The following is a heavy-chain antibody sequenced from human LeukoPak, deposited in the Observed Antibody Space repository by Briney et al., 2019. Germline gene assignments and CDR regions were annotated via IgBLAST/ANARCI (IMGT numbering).Heavy chain of an antibody. CDR2: INHSGST. V-gene: IGHV4-34*01. D-gene: IGHD3-22*01. Sequence: PSETLSLTYAVYGGSFSGYYWSWIRQPPGKGLEWIGEINHSGSTNYNPSLKSRVTISVDTSKNQFSLKLSSVTAADTAVYYCARRAYYYDSSGYYRGSYYYYYMDVWGKGTTVTVSS. CDR1: GGSFSGYY. CDR3: ARRAYYYDSSGYYRGSYYYYYMDV. J-gene: IGHJ6*03.